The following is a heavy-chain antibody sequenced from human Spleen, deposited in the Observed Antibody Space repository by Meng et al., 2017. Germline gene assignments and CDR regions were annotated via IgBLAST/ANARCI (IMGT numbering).Heavy chain of an antibody. CDR2: LGAHDGDT. V-gene: IGHV1-18*01. J-gene: IGHJ4*02. CDR1: DYTFTGYG. Sequence: QVQLVQSGAEVKKPGASLKVSCKGSDYTFTGYGVSWVRQAPGQGLEWMAWLGAHDGDTSHAPKFQGRVTVSADRPTATAYMELRSLRSDDTAVYYCARGTPGRSYSDYWGQGTLVTVSS. D-gene: IGHD3-10*01. CDR3: ARGTPGRSYSDY.